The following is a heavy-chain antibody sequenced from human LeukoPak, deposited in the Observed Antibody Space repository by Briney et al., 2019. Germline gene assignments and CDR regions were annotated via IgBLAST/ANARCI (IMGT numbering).Heavy chain of an antibody. Sequence: GGSLRLSCAASDFSFITYAMSWVRQAPGKGLEWVSAIGGSGSTTYYADSVKGRFTISRDNSKNTLYLQMNSLRAEDTAVYYCAKDTASSWWYFDLWGRGTLVTVSS. CDR3: AKDTASSWWYFDL. J-gene: IGHJ2*01. CDR2: IGGSGSTT. CDR1: DFSFITYA. V-gene: IGHV3-23*01. D-gene: IGHD5-18*01.